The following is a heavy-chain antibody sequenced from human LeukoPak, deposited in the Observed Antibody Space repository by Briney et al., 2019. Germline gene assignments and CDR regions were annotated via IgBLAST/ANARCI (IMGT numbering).Heavy chain of an antibody. J-gene: IGHJ3*02. CDR1: GDSVSSNSAA. CDR3: ARSGIMTSDAFDI. CDR2: TYYRSKWYN. D-gene: IGHD1-26*01. V-gene: IGHV6-1*01. Sequence: SQTLSLTCAISGDSVSSNSAAWNWIRQSPSRGLEWLGRTYYRSKWYNDYAVSVKSRITINPDTSKNQFSLQLSSVTAADTAVYYCARSGIMTSDAFDIWGQGTMVTVSS.